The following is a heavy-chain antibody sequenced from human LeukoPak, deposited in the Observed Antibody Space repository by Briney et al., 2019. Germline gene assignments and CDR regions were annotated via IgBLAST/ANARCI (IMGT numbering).Heavy chain of an antibody. CDR2: SGSGGST. J-gene: IGHJ4*02. CDR3: AKDIGSGGSGSFDY. Sequence: SGSGGSTYYADSVKGRFTISRDNSKNTLYLQMNSLRAEDTAVYYCAKDIGSGGSGSFDYWGQGTLVTVSS. D-gene: IGHD3-10*01. V-gene: IGHV3-23*01.